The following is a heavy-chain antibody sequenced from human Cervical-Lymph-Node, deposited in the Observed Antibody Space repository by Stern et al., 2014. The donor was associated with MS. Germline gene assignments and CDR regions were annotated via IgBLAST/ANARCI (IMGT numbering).Heavy chain of an antibody. CDR2: IYPYDSDT. J-gene: IGHJ4*02. Sequence: VQLVQSGAEVKKPGESLKISCKLSGYSFTIYYIAWVRQMPGKGLEWMWVIYPYDSDTTYSPSFQGQFTISADKSITTAYLQWSSLSASDTAMYYCARHVQGFDYWGQGTLVTVSS. V-gene: IGHV5-51*01. CDR1: GYSFTIYY. CDR3: ARHVQGFDY.